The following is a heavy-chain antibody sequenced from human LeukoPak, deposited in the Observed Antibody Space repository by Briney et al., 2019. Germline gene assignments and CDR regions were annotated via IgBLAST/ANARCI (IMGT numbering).Heavy chain of an antibody. CDR1: GGSIGTNTYY. Sequence: SEALSLTCTVSGGSIGTNTYYWGWIRQPPGKGLEWIGSIYHSGRTYYNPSLKSRVTISVDTSKNQFSLNLSSVIATDTAVYYCARSPRVATILGPAYVFDLWGQGTLVPVSS. CDR3: ARSPRVATILGPAYVFDL. D-gene: IGHD5-12*01. V-gene: IGHV4-39*01. J-gene: IGHJ3*01. CDR2: IYHSGRT.